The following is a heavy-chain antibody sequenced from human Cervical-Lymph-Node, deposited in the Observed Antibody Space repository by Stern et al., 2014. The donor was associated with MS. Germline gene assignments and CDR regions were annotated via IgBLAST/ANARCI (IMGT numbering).Heavy chain of an antibody. CDR3: ARALADYDSSGYYGWFDP. CDR1: GYTFTGYY. J-gene: IGHJ5*02. D-gene: IGHD3-22*01. Sequence: VQLVESGAEVKEPGASVKVSCKASGYTFTGYYMHWVRQAPGQGLEWMGWINPNSGGTNYAQKFQGWVTMTRDTSISTAYMELSRLRSDDTAVYYCARALADYDSSGYYGWFDPWGQGTLVTVSS. V-gene: IGHV1-2*04. CDR2: INPNSGGT.